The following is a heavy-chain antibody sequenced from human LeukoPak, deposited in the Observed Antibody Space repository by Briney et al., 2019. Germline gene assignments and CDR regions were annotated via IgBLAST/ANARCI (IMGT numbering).Heavy chain of an antibody. J-gene: IGHJ4*02. CDR2: INPNSGGT. Sequence: ASVKVSCKASGYTFTGYYMHWVRQAPGQGLEWMGWINPNSGGTNYAQKFQGRVTMTRDTSISTAYMELSRLRSDDTAVYYCAVLIVGSTILFDYWGQGTLVTVSS. V-gene: IGHV1-2*02. CDR1: GYTFTGYY. D-gene: IGHD1-26*01. CDR3: AVLIVGSTILFDY.